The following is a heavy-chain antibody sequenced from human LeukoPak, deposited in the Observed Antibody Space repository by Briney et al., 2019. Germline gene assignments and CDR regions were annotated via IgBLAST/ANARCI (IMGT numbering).Heavy chain of an antibody. D-gene: IGHD5-12*01. CDR2: INAGNGNT. CDR1: GYTFTSYA. V-gene: IGHV1-3*01. CDR3: ARATLIVATYGYDY. Sequence: ASVKVSCKASGYTFTSYAMHWVRQAPGQRLEWMGWINAGNGNTKYSQKFQGRVTITRDTSASTAYMELSSLRSEDTAVYYCARATLIVATYGYDYWGQGTLVTVSS. J-gene: IGHJ4*02.